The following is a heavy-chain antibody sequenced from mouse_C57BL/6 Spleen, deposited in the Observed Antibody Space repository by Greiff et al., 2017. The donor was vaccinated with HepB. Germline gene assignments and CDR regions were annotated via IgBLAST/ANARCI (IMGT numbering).Heavy chain of an antibody. Sequence: VQLQQSGAELVRPGTSVKVSCKASGYAFTNYLIEWVKQRPGQGLEWIGVINPGSGGTNYNEKFKGKATLTADKSSSTAYMQLSSLTSEDSAVYFCARSSPYGYDWFAYWGQGTLVTVSA. CDR1: GYAFTNYL. D-gene: IGHD2-2*01. CDR2: INPGSGGT. J-gene: IGHJ3*01. V-gene: IGHV1-54*01. CDR3: ARSSPYGYDWFAY.